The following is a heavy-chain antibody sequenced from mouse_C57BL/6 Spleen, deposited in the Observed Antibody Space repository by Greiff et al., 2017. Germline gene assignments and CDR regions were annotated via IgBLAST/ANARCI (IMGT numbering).Heavy chain of an antibody. CDR2: ISDGGSYT. J-gene: IGHJ2*01. CDR3: ARGLTGVFDY. V-gene: IGHV5-4*03. D-gene: IGHD4-1*01. Sequence: EVKVVESGGGLVKPGGSLKLSCAASGFTFSSYAMSWVRQTPEKRLEWVATISDGGSYTYYPDNVKGRFTISRDNAKNNLYLQMSHLKSEDTAMYYCARGLTGVFDYWGQGTTLTVSS. CDR1: GFTFSSYA.